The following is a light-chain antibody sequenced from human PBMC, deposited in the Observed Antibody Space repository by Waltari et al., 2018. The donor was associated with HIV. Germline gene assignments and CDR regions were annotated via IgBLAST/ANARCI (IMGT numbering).Light chain of an antibody. Sequence: QSALPHPPSVSAAPGQSVPTSGPRHRSNIRPGHLVYWYQHLPGTAPKLLLYCDIHRPSGVPDRFSGSKSGTSASLVITGLQAEDEADYYCQSYDSSLRASVFGGGTKLTVL. J-gene: IGLJ2*01. CDR2: CDI. CDR1: RSNIRPGHL. CDR3: QSYDSSLRASV. V-gene: IGLV1-40*01.